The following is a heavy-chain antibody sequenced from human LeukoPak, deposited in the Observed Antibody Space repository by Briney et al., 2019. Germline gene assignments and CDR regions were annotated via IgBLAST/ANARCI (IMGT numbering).Heavy chain of an antibody. CDR1: GYSISSGYY. CDR3: ARDRVAVAVSDY. D-gene: IGHD6-19*01. J-gene: IGHJ4*02. Sequence: SETLSLTCTVSGYSISSGYYWGWIRPPPGKGLEWIGSIYHSGITYYNPSLKSRVTISVDTSKNQFSLKLSSVTAADTAVYHCARDRVAVAVSDYWGQGTLVTVSS. CDR2: IYHSGIT. V-gene: IGHV4-38-2*02.